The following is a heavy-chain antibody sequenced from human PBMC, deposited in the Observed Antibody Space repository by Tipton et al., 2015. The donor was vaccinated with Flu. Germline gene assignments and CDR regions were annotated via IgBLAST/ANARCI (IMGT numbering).Heavy chain of an antibody. D-gene: IGHD1-26*01. Sequence: LTCTVSGGSLNNYYWTWIRQPPGKGLEWIGYIYYSGRTTYDPSLKSRVTISVDTSKNQFSLRLNSVTAADTGVYYCARRKLGPTRDVFDVWGQGPMVTVSS. CDR3: ARRKLGPTRDVFDV. J-gene: IGHJ3*01. V-gene: IGHV4-59*08. CDR1: GGSLNNYY. CDR2: IYYSGRT.